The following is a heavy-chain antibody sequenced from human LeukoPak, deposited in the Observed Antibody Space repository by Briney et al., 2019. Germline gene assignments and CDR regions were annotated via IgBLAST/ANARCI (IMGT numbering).Heavy chain of an antibody. V-gene: IGHV3-7*03. CDR2: IKPDGTTK. CDR1: GFPFSSYS. CDR3: ARSIPYGTTWYGRSDY. Sequence: EGSLRLSCAASGFPFSSYSMTWVRQAPGKGLEWVANIKPDGTTKFYVDSVKVRFTISRDNALNSLYLQMNSLRAEDTAIYYCARSIPYGTTWYGRSDYWGQGTLVTVPS. D-gene: IGHD6-13*01. J-gene: IGHJ4*02.